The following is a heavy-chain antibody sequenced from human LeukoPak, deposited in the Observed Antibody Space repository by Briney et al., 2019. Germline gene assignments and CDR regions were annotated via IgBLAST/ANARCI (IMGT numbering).Heavy chain of an antibody. Sequence: GRSLRLSCAASGFTFSSYAMHWVRQAPGKGLEWVAVISYDGSNKYYADSVKGRFTISRDNSKNTLYLQMNSLRAEDTAVYYCAKGGSLGYWGQGTLVTVSS. V-gene: IGHV3-30*04. D-gene: IGHD3-10*01. CDR1: GFTFSSYA. CDR2: ISYDGSNK. CDR3: AKGGSLGY. J-gene: IGHJ4*02.